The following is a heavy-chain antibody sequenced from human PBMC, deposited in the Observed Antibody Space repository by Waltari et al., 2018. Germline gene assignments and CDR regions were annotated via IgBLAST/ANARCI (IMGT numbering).Heavy chain of an antibody. CDR3: ARTPGMYSGSYFTQYYFDY. Sequence: EVQLVESGGGLVQPGGSLRLPCAASGFTFSSYWMHWVRQAPGKGLVWVSRIKSDGSSTRYAESVKGRFTISRDNAKNTLYLQMNSLRAEDTAVYYCARTPGMYSGSYFTQYYFDYWGQGTLVTVSS. J-gene: IGHJ4*02. V-gene: IGHV3-74*01. D-gene: IGHD1-26*01. CDR2: IKSDGSST. CDR1: GFTFSSYW.